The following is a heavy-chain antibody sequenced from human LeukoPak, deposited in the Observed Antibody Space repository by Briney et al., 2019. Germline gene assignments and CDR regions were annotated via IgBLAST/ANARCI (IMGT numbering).Heavy chain of an antibody. V-gene: IGHV1-69*04. D-gene: IGHD2-15*01. CDR2: IVPVIGVA. J-gene: IGHJ6*03. CDR3: ARGAAPDLYYYYMDV. CDR1: GDTLITHY. Sequence: ASVKVSCKAPGDTLITHYISWVRQAPGQGLEWVGRIVPVIGVATYAQSLQGRVIITADRSTNTAYMELSSLRFEDSAVYYCARGAAPDLYYYYMDVWGKGTTVTVSS.